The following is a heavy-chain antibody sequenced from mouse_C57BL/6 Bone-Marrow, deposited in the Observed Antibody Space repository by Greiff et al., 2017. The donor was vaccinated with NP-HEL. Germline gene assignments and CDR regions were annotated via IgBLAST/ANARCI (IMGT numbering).Heavy chain of an antibody. Sequence: QVQLQQSGAELARPGASVKLSCKASGYTFTSYGISWVKQRTGQGLEWIGEIYPRSGNTYYNEKFKGKATLTADKSSSTAYMQLSSLTSEDSAVYYCARQLRPLFDYWGQGTTLTVSS. CDR1: GYTFTSYG. J-gene: IGHJ2*01. CDR3: ARQLRPLFDY. CDR2: IYPRSGNT. D-gene: IGHD3-2*02. V-gene: IGHV1-81*01.